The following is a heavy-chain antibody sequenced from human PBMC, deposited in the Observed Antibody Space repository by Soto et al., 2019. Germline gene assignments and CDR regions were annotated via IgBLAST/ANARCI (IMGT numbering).Heavy chain of an antibody. D-gene: IGHD3-16*01. CDR2: IYYSGST. CDR3: ARVGEDYGWSDGMDV. J-gene: IGHJ6*02. CDR1: GGSISSYY. Sequence: SETLSLTCTGSGGSISSYYWSWIRQPPGKGLEWIGYIYYSGSTNYNPSLKSRVTISVDTSKNQFSLKLSSVTAADTAVYYCARVGEDYGWSDGMDVGGQGTTVTGS. V-gene: IGHV4-59*01.